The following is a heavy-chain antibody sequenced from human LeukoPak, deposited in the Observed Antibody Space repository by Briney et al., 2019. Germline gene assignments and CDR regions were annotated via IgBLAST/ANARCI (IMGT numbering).Heavy chain of an antibody. V-gene: IGHV1-2*02. D-gene: IGHD3-16*01. J-gene: IGHJ4*02. CDR1: GYTFTCYY. CDR2: INPNSGGT. Sequence: ASVKVSCKASGYTFTCYYMHWVRQAPGQGLEWMGWINPNSGGTNYAQKFQGRVTMTRDTSISTAYMELRSLRSDDTAVYYSARDRGGSPSFDYWGQGTLVTVSS. CDR3: ARDRGGSPSFDY.